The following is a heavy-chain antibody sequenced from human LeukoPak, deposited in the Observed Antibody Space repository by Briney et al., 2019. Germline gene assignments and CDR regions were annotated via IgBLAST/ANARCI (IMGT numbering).Heavy chain of an antibody. CDR1: GFSFSSYG. CDR2: ILYDGDNK. V-gene: IGHV3-30*02. D-gene: IGHD6-6*01. J-gene: IGHJ4*02. CDR3: AKDPETQVVARFDY. Sequence: GGSLRLSCTASGFSFSSYGMHWVRHAPGKGLEWVALILYDGDNKYYADSVKGRLTISRDNSRNTVYLQMNSLRAEDTAVYYCAKDPETQVVARFDYWGQGTLVTVSS.